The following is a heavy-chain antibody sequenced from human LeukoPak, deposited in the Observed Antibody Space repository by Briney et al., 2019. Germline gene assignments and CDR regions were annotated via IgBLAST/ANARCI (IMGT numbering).Heavy chain of an antibody. CDR3: ARRSIITEYYYYYYYMDV. Sequence: SETLSLTCTVSGGSISSYYWSWIRQPPGKELEWIGYIYYSGSTNYNPSLKSRVTISVDTSKNQFSLKLSSVTAADTAVYYCARRSIITEYYYYYYYMDVWGKGTTVTVSS. CDR1: GGSISSYY. CDR2: IYYSGST. V-gene: IGHV4-59*01. J-gene: IGHJ6*03. D-gene: IGHD5-12*01.